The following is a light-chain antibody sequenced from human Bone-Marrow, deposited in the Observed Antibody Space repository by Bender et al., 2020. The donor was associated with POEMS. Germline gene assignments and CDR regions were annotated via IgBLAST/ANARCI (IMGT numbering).Light chain of an antibody. Sequence: QSALTQPPSASGSPGQSVTISCTGTSSDVGGYNYVSWFQQYPGKAPKVIIYDVSKRPSGVPDRFSGSKSGNTASLTVSGLQAEDEADYYCSSYTGSTTLVFGGGTKLTVL. V-gene: IGLV2-8*01. CDR3: SSYTGSTTLV. CDR1: SSDVGGYNY. J-gene: IGLJ2*01. CDR2: DVS.